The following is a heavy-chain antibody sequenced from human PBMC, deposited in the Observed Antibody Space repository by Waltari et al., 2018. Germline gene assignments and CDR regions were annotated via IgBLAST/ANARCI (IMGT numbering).Heavy chain of an antibody. Sequence: EVQLVESGGGLVQPGGSLRPSCAASGFTFSTYAMNWVRQAPGKGLEWVSGISGGGGSTHYADSVKGRFTISRDNSKNTLHLQMNSLRAEDTAIYYCAKDRGSGWYENWFDPWGQGTLVTVSS. D-gene: IGHD6-19*01. J-gene: IGHJ5*02. CDR3: AKDRGSGWYENWFDP. CDR1: GFTFSTYA. V-gene: IGHV3-23*04. CDR2: ISGGGGST.